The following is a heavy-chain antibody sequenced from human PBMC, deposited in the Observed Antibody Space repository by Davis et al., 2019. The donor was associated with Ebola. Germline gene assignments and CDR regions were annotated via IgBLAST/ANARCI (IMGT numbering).Heavy chain of an antibody. V-gene: IGHV3-7*03. CDR1: GFTFSSYW. J-gene: IGHJ6*02. CDR3: ARASGYSSSPELPYYYGMDV. CDR2: IKQDGSEK. Sequence: PGGSLRLSCAASGFTFSSYWMSWVRQAPGKGLEWVANIKQDGSEKYYVDSVKGRFTISRDNAKNSLYLQMNSLRAEDTAVYYCARASGYSSSPELPYYYGMDVWGQGTTVTVSS. D-gene: IGHD6-13*01.